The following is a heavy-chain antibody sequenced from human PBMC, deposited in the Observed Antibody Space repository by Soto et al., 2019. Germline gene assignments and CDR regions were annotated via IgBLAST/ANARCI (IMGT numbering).Heavy chain of an antibody. D-gene: IGHD3-22*01. CDR1: GFTFSSYG. CDR2: IGTAGDT. V-gene: IGHV3-13*01. CDR3: ARAQGTRRDSSGYSNDAFDI. J-gene: IGHJ3*02. Sequence: GGSLRLSCAASGFTFSSYGMHWVRQAPGKGLEWVAVIGTAGDTYYPGSVKGRFTISRENAKNSLYLQMNSLRAGDTAVYYCARAQGTRRDSSGYSNDAFDIWGQGTMVTVSS.